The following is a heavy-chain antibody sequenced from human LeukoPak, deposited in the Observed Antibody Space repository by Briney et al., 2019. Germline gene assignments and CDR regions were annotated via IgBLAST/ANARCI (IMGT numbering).Heavy chain of an antibody. CDR2: ISSSSSYI. Sequence: PGGSLRLSCAASGFTFSSYSMNWVRQAPGKGLEWVSSISSSSSYIYYADSVKGRFTISRDNSKNTLYLQMNSLRAEDTAVYYCAKIPVVVVAASYYFDYWGQGTLVTVSS. V-gene: IGHV3-21*04. CDR3: AKIPVVVVAASYYFDY. CDR1: GFTFSSYS. J-gene: IGHJ4*02. D-gene: IGHD2-15*01.